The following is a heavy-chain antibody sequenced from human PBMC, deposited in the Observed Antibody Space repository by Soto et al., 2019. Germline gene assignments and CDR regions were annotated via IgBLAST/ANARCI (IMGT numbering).Heavy chain of an antibody. CDR2: ISGSGGST. CDR1: GFNFSSYS. J-gene: IGHJ4*02. D-gene: IGHD6-13*01. V-gene: IGHV3-23*01. Sequence: GGSLRLSCAASGFNFSSYSRSWVRKAPGKGLEWVSAISGSGGSTYYADSVKGRFTISRDNSKNTLYLQMNSLRAEDTAVYYCAKDLRYSKHPIGYWGQGTLVTVSS. CDR3: AKDLRYSKHPIGY.